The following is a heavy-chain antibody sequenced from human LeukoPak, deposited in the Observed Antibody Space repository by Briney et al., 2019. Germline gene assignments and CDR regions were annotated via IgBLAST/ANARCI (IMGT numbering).Heavy chain of an antibody. V-gene: IGHV3-48*03. CDR3: ASSYGSGSPKENYFDY. CDR2: ISSTGRTM. D-gene: IGHD3-10*01. CDR1: GFTFSNYE. J-gene: IGHJ4*02. Sequence: PGGSLRLSCADSGFTFSNYEMVWVRQAPGKGLEWVSYISSTGRTMYYADSVKGRFTISRDNSKNTLYLQMNSLRAEDTAVYYCASSYGSGSPKENYFDYWGQGTLVTVSS.